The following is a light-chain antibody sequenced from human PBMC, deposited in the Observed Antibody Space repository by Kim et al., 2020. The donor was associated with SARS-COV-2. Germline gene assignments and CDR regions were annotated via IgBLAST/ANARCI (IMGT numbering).Light chain of an antibody. CDR1: RSNIGNNG. J-gene: IGLJ3*02. CDR2: YDD. Sequence: RQRVNISCSGSRSNIGNNGVNWYQQLPGKAPKLLIYYDDLLPSGVSDRFSGSKSGTSASLAISGLQSDDEADYYCAAWDDRLNGWVFGGGTQLTVL. V-gene: IGLV1-36*01. CDR3: AAWDDRLNGWV.